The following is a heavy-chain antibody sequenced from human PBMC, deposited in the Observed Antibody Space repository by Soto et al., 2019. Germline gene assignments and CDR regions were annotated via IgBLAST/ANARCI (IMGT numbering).Heavy chain of an antibody. V-gene: IGHV4-30-4*01. CDR2: ISYSGST. D-gene: IGHD2-21*01. CDR1: GGSISSSDCY. CDR3: ARDPSSGGYCPGPCFDY. Sequence: SETLSLTCTVSGGSISSSDCYWTWIRQPPGKGPECIGYISYSGSTNYNPSLKSRVTISLDTSKNQFSLKLSSVTAADTAVYYCARDPSSGGYCPGPCFDYWGQGTLVT. J-gene: IGHJ4*02.